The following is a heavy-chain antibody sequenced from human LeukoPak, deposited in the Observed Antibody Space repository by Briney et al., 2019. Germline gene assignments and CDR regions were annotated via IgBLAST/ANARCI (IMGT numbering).Heavy chain of an antibody. CDR2: INPNSGGT. CDR3: ARVSSSGWDY. V-gene: IGHV1-2*06. CDR1: GYTFTGYY. J-gene: IGHJ4*02. D-gene: IGHD6-19*01. Sequence: ASVKVSCKASGYTFTGYYMHWVRQAPGQGLEWMGRINPNSGGTNYAQRFQGKVTMTRDTSISTVYMEQSRLRSDDTAVYYCARVSSSGWDYWGQGTLVTVSS.